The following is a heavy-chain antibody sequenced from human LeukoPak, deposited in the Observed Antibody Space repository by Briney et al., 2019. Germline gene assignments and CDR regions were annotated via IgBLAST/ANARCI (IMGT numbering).Heavy chain of an antibody. J-gene: IGHJ4*02. V-gene: IGHV4-59*01. CDR3: ARDGVAGGFDY. CDR2: IHYSGST. CDR1: GGSIGSYY. D-gene: IGHD6-19*01. Sequence: PSETLSLTCTVSGGSIGSYYWNWIRQAPGKGLELIGYIHYSGSTNHNSSLKSRVNMSVDTSRKQYSLKLSSVAAADTAVYYCARDGVAGGFDYWGQGTLVSVSS.